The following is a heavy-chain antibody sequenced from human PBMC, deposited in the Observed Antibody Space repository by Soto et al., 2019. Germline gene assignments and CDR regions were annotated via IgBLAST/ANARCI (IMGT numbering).Heavy chain of an antibody. CDR1: GFLFRSYG. Sequence: QVQLVESGGGVVQPGGPLILSCAASGFLFRSYGMHWFRQAPGKGLNWVAVIWYDGTNKYYAESMRGRLTISRDDPRNTVYLQMNSLRAEDTAIYYCARDYKSYSKYHYYGVGVWGQGTTVIVAS. V-gene: IGHV3-33*04. CDR3: ARDYKSYSKYHYYGVGV. CDR2: IWYDGTNK. D-gene: IGHD3-10*01. J-gene: IGHJ6*02.